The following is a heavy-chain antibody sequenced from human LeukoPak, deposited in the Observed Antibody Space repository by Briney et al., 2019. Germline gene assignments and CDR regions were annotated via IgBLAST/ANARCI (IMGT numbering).Heavy chain of an antibody. Sequence: GGSLRLSCAASGFTFSSYAMHWVRQAPGKGLEWVAVISYDGSNKYYADSVKGRFTISRDNSKNTLYLQMNSLRAEDTAVYYCARDLFGYYYDSSGFYPEWGQGTLVTVSS. CDR3: ARDLFGYYYDSSGFYPE. CDR1: GFTFSSYA. CDR2: ISYDGSNK. J-gene: IGHJ4*02. V-gene: IGHV3-30-3*01. D-gene: IGHD3-22*01.